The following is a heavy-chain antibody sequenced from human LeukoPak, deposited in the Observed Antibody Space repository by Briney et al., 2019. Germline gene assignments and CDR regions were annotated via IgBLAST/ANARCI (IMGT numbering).Heavy chain of an antibody. CDR2: ISSNGGST. CDR1: GFTFSSYA. CDR3: ARVSGSSWSPLDY. J-gene: IGHJ4*02. V-gene: IGHV3-64*01. Sequence: SGGSLRLSCAASGFTFSSYAMHWVRQAPGKGLEYVSAISSNGGSTYYANSVKGRFTISRDNSKNTLYLQMGSLRAEDMAVYYCARVSGSSWSPLDYWGQGTLVTVSS. D-gene: IGHD6-13*01.